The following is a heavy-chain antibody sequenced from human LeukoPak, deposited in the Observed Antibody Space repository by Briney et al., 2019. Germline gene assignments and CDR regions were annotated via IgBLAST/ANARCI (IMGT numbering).Heavy chain of an antibody. CDR2: IYPGDSDA. V-gene: IGHV5-51*01. D-gene: IGHD2-2*01. CDR3: ARLSAMSIGRGGDC. J-gene: IGHJ4*02. CDR1: GSLFTTYW. Sequence: RGGSLKISCQASGSLFTTYWIGWVRQLPGKGLEWMGIIYPGDSDARYSPSFQGQVTISVDKSISTAYLQWSSLKASDTAVYYCARLSAMSIGRGGDCWGQGTLVTVSS.